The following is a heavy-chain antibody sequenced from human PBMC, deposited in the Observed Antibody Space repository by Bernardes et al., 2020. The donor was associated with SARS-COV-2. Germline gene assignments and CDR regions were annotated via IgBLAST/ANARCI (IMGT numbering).Heavy chain of an antibody. J-gene: IGHJ3*02. CDR1: GFTFSSYA. V-gene: IGHV3-64*01. D-gene: IGHD2-2*01. CDR3: ARDRYCSSTSCYPSALPYDAFDI. CDR2: ISSNGGST. Sequence: GGSLRLSCAASGFTFSSYAMHWVRQAPGKGLEYVSAISSNGGSTYYANSVKGRFTISRDNSKNTLYLQMGSLRAEDMAVYYCARDRYCSSTSCYPSALPYDAFDIWGQGTMVTVSS.